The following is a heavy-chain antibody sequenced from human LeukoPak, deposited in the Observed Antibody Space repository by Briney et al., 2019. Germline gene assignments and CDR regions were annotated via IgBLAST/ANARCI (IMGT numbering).Heavy chain of an antibody. CDR1: GGSISSSSYY. Sequence: SETLSLTCTVSGGSISSSSYYWGWIRQPPGKGLEWIGSIYCSGSTYYNPSLKSRVTISVDTSKNQFSLKLSSVTAADTAVYYCARDLNYGSGSSWGQGTLATVSS. D-gene: IGHD3-10*01. CDR2: IYCSGST. J-gene: IGHJ4*02. V-gene: IGHV4-39*07. CDR3: ARDLNYGSGSS.